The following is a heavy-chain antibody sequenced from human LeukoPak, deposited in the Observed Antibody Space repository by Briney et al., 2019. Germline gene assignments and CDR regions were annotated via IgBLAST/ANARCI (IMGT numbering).Heavy chain of an antibody. CDR2: IYYSGST. Sequence: PSETLSLTCTVSGGSISSSSYYWGWIRQPPGKGLEWIGYIYYSGSTNYNPSLKSRVTISVDTSKNQFSLKLSSVTAADTAVYYCARGLPYSSRDFDYWGQGTLVTVSS. D-gene: IGHD6-13*01. J-gene: IGHJ4*02. V-gene: IGHV4-61*05. CDR1: GGSISSSSYY. CDR3: ARGLPYSSRDFDY.